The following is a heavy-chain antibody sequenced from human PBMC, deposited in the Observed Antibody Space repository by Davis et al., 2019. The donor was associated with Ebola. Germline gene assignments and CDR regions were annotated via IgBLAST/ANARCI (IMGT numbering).Heavy chain of an antibody. J-gene: IGHJ3*02. CDR2: IWYDGSNK. V-gene: IGHV3-33*06. CDR1: GFTFSSYG. CDR3: AKLRVAATLNAFDI. D-gene: IGHD2-15*01. Sequence: GESLTISCAASGFTFSSYGMHWVRQAPGKGLEWVAVIWYDGSNKYYADSVKGRFTISRDNSKNTLYLQMNSLRAEDTAVYYCAKLRVAATLNAFDIWGQGTMVTVSS.